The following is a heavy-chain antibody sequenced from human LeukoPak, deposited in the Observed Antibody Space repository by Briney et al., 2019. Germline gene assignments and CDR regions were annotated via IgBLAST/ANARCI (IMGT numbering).Heavy chain of an antibody. CDR2: IKQDGSEK. CDR1: GFTFSSYW. D-gene: IGHD1-1*01. V-gene: IGHV3-7*01. Sequence: GGSLRLSCAASGFTFSSYWMSWVRQGPGKGLEWVANIKQDGSEKHYVDSVKGRFTISRDNAKNSLYLQMNSLRVEDTAVYYCASGVRTFDPWGQGILVTVSS. J-gene: IGHJ5*02. CDR3: ASGVRTFDP.